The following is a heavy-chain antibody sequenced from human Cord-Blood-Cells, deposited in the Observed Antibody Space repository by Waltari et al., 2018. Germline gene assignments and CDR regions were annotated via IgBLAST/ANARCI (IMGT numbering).Heavy chain of an antibody. CDR3: ARAYSQLGDAFDI. J-gene: IGHJ3*02. CDR2: IKQEGSEN. CDR1: GFTFSSYW. D-gene: IGHD6-13*01. Sequence: EVQLVESGGGLVQPGGSLRLSCAASGFTFSSYWVSWVRQAPGKGLEWVANIKQEGSENNYLDSVKGRFTISRDNAKNSLYLQMNSLRAEDTAVYYCARAYSQLGDAFDIWGQGTMVTVSS. V-gene: IGHV3-7*01.